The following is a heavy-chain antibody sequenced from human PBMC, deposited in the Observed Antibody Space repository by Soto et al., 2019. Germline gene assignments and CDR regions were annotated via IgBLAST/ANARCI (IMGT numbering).Heavy chain of an antibody. Sequence: PGGSLRLSCAASGFTFSGSAMHWVRQASGKGLEWVGRIRSKANSYATAYAASVKGRFTISRDDSKNTAYLQMNSLKTEDTAVYYCTRHPCSDGYAPSDYYFYGMDVWGQGTTVTVSS. V-gene: IGHV3-73*01. J-gene: IGHJ6*02. CDR3: TRHPCSDGYAPSDYYFYGMDV. CDR1: GFTFSGSA. CDR2: IRSKANSYAT. D-gene: IGHD5-12*01.